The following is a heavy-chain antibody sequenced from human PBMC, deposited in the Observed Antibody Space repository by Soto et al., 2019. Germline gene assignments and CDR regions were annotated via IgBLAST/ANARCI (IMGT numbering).Heavy chain of an antibody. D-gene: IGHD2-2*03. V-gene: IGHV3-21*01. CDR3: ARMDIVVVPAAVDY. J-gene: IGHJ4*02. CDR2: ISSSSSYI. Sequence: GGSLRLSCAASGFTFSSYSMNWVRQAPGKGLEWVSSISSSSSYIYYADSVKGRFTISRDNAKNSLYLQMNSLRAEDTAVYYCARMDIVVVPAAVDYWDQGTLVTVSS. CDR1: GFTFSSYS.